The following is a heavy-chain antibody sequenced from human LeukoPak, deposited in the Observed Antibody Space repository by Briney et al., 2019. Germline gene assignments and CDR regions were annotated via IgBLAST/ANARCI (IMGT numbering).Heavy chain of an antibody. CDR1: GFTFSGPA. CDR3: TLPGDSSGYPFDY. D-gene: IGHD3-22*01. V-gene: IGHV3-73*01. CDR2: IRSKANSYAT. J-gene: IGHJ4*02. Sequence: GGSLRLSCAASGFTFSGPAMHWVRQASGKGLEWVGRIRSKANSYATAYAASVKGRFTISRDDSKNTAYLQMNSLKTEDTAVYYCTLPGDSSGYPFDYWGQGTLVTVSS.